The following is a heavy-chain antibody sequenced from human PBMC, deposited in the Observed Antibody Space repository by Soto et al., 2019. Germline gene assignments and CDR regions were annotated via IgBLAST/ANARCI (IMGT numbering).Heavy chain of an antibody. CDR1: GFTVSSNY. CDR3: AKHYYDSSGFWFDP. J-gene: IGHJ5*02. CDR2: IYSGGST. D-gene: IGHD3-22*01. V-gene: IGHV3-53*05. Sequence: PGGSLRLSCAASGFTVSSNYMSWVRQAPGKGLEWVSVIYSGGSTYYADSVKGRFTISRDNSKNTLYLQMNSLRAEDTAVYYCAKHYYDSSGFWFDPWGQGTLVTVSS.